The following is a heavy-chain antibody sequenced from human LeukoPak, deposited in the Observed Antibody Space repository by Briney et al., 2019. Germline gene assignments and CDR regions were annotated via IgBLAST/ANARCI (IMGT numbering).Heavy chain of an antibody. CDR1: GFTFSTYT. D-gene: IGHD6-19*01. J-gene: IGHJ5*02. CDR3: ARSSVAVADPNWFDP. CDR2: ISYDGSNK. V-gene: IGHV3-30*04. Sequence: GGSLRLSCAASGFTFSTYTMHWVRQAPGKGLEWVAVISYDGSNKHYADSVKGRFTTSRDNSKNTLYLQMNSLRAEDTAVYYCARSSVAVADPNWFDPWAREPWSPSPQ.